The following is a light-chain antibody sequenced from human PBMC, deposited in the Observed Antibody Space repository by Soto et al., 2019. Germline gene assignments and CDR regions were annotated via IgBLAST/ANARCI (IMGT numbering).Light chain of an antibody. Sequence: IRRNHSPASVSAYVGDRVTITCRASQGIISWLAWYQQKPGKAPKLLIYSASSLHSGVPSRFSGSRSGTDFTLTISSLQPEDFATYYCQQANSFPLTSGQGIR. J-gene: IGKJ5*01. V-gene: IGKV1-12*01. CDR2: SAS. CDR3: QQANSFPLT. CDR1: QGIISW.